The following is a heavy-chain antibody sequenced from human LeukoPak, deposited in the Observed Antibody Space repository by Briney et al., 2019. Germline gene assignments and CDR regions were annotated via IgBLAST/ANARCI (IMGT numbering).Heavy chain of an antibody. CDR1: GFTFNAHW. D-gene: IGHD6-6*01. J-gene: IGHJ5*02. V-gene: IGHV3-23*01. Sequence: GGSLRLSCAASGFTFNAHWMNWVRQAPGKGLEWVSAIGASGGNTYYADSVKGRFTISRDNSKNTLYLQMDSLRAEDTAVYYCAKDGAEGSSSYGGARWFDRWGQGTLVTVSS. CDR3: AKDGAEGSSSYGGARWFDR. CDR2: IGASGGNT.